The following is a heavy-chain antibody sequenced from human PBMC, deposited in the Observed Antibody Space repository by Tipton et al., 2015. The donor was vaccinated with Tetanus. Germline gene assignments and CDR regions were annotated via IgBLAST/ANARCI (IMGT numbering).Heavy chain of an antibody. V-gene: IGHV4-39*01. CDR1: GGSISSGGYY. J-gene: IGHJ4*02. CDR3: ARHAGAGATIWGTDY. CDR2: IYYSGST. Sequence: TLSLICTVSGGSISSGGYYWGWIRQPPGKGLEWIGSIYYSGSTYYNPSLKSRVTISVDTSKNQFSLELTSVTAADTAVYYCARHAGAGATIWGTDYWGQGTLVTVSS. D-gene: IGHD3-9*01.